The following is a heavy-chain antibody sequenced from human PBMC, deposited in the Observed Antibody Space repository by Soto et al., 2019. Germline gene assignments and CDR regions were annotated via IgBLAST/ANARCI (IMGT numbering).Heavy chain of an antibody. CDR2: INHSGST. J-gene: IGHJ4*02. V-gene: IGHV4-39*07. D-gene: IGHD6-19*01. Sequence: PSETLSLTCTVSGGSISSSSYYWSWIRQPPGKGLEWIGEINHSGSTNYNPSLKSRVTISVDTSKNQFSLKLSSVTAADTAVYYCARAPDSSGWYELFDYWGQGTLVTVSS. CDR1: GGSISSSSYY. CDR3: ARAPDSSGWYELFDY.